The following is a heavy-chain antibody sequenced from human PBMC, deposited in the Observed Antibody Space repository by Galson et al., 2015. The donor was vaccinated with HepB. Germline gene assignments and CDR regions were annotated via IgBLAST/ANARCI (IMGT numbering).Heavy chain of an antibody. D-gene: IGHD2-15*01. Sequence: SLRLSCAASGFTFSRYAMHWVRQAPGKGLEWVAVISYDGSNKYYADSVKGRFTISRDNYKNTLYLQMNSLRAEDTAMYYCARLGYCSDGNCYSDFVYWGQGTLVTGSS. CDR1: GFTFSRYA. CDR2: ISYDGSNK. V-gene: IGHV3-30-3*01. J-gene: IGHJ4*02. CDR3: ARLGYCSDGNCYSDFVY.